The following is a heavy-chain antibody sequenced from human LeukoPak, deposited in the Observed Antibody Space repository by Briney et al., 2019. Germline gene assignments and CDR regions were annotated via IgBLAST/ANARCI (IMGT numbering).Heavy chain of an antibody. CDR2: IGASDGTT. V-gene: IGHV3-23*01. J-gene: IGHJ4*02. CDR1: GFTFSNRS. CDR3: AKLLPN. Sequence: GGSLRLSCAASGFTFSNRSMSWVRQAPGKGLEWVSTIGASDGTTYYADSVKGRFTISRDNSKNTLYLQMNSLRAEDTAIYYCAKLLPNWGQGTLVTVSS.